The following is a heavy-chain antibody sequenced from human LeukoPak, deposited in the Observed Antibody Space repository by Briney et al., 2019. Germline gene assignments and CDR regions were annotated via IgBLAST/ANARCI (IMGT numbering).Heavy chain of an antibody. CDR3: ARGVRGDGSWAFDY. D-gene: IGHD3-10*01. J-gene: IGHJ4*02. CDR2: YSGIT. V-gene: IGHV4-59*01. CDR1: GDSITSYF. Sequence: SETLSLTCTVSGDSITSYFWSWIRQPPGKGLEWVGYYSGITNYNPSLKSRVSISVDTSEIQLSLKLSSVTAADTAVYYCARGVRGDGSWAFDYWGQGTLVTVSS.